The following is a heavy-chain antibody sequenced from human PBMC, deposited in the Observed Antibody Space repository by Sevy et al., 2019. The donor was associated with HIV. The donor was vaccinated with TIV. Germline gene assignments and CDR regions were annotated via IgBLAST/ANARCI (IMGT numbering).Heavy chain of an antibody. J-gene: IGHJ4*02. V-gene: IGHV3-23*01. CDR3: AGRKVGDFWSGSIRGPWAGGPLFDY. CDR1: GFTFSSYA. CDR2: ISHSGDST. Sequence: GGSLRLSCTSSGFTFSSYAMNWVRQAPGKGLEWVSTISHSGDSTYYADSVTGRFTISRDNSENTLYLQMNSLRAEDTALYYCAGRKVGDFWSGSIRGPWAGGPLFDYWGQGTLVTVSS. D-gene: IGHD3-3*01.